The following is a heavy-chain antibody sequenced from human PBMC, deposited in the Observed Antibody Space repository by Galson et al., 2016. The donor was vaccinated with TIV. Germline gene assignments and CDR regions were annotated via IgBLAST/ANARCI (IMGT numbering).Heavy chain of an antibody. V-gene: IGHV3-30*02. CDR3: AKAIANYQLLPAGYSDY. Sequence: SLRLSCAASGFTFSAYAMTWVRQGPGKGLEWVTFIRRDGSNKFYANSVKGRFTISRDNAKNTVYLQMNSLRPDDTGTYYYAKAIANYQLLPAGYSDYWGQGTLVTVSS. J-gene: IGHJ4*02. D-gene: IGHD4/OR15-4a*01. CDR1: GFTFSAYA. CDR2: IRRDGSNK.